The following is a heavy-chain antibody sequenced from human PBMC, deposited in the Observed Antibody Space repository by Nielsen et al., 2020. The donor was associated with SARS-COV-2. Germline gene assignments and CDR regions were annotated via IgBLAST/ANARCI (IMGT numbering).Heavy chain of an antibody. CDR1: GGSFSGYY. CDR2: INHSGST. Sequence: GSLRLSCAVYGGSFSGYYWSWIRQPPGKGLEWIGEINHSGSTNYNPSLKSRVTISVDTSKNQFSLKLSSVTAADTAVYYCARGSASGALGYWGQGTLVTVSS. J-gene: IGHJ4*02. CDR3: ARGSASGALGY. D-gene: IGHD6-19*01. V-gene: IGHV4-34*01.